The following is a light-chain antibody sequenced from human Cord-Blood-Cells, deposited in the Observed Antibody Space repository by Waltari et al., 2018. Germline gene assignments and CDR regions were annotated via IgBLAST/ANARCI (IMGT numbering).Light chain of an antibody. CDR2: DVS. Sequence: QSALTQPASVSGSPGQSITISCTGTSSDVGGYNYVSWYQLHPGKAPKLMIYDVSNRPSGGSNRFSGSKSGNTASLTISGLQAEDEADYYCSSYTSSSTLVVGGGTKLTVL. V-gene: IGLV2-14*01. CDR1: SSDVGGYNY. CDR3: SSYTSSSTLV. J-gene: IGLJ2*01.